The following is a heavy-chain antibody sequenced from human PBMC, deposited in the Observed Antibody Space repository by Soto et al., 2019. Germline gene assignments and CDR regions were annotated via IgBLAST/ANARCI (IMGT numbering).Heavy chain of an antibody. J-gene: IGHJ4*02. V-gene: IGHV4-4*07. CDR2: IFSSGRT. D-gene: IGHD1-26*01. Sequence: SETLSLTCSVSGASLLSSYWSWVRQPAGKGLEWIGHIFSSGRTSYNPSLKSRLTMSIDTSKHLFSLNLSSVTAADTAVYYCAKGWDVKYFDKWGQGTLVTVSS. CDR3: AKGWDVKYFDK. CDR1: GASLLSSY.